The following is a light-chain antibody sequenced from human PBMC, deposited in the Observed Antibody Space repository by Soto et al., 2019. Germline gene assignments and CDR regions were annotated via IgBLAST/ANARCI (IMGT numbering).Light chain of an antibody. Sequence: QSVLTQPPSVSGAPGQRVTISCTGSSSNIGAPYDVHWYQQFPGTAPKLFIYGNNNRPAGVPDRFSGSKSGTSASLAITGLQAEDEADYYCQSYDSSLSGWVFGGGTKLTVL. CDR3: QSYDSSLSGWV. CDR2: GNN. CDR1: SSNIGAPYD. V-gene: IGLV1-40*01. J-gene: IGLJ3*02.